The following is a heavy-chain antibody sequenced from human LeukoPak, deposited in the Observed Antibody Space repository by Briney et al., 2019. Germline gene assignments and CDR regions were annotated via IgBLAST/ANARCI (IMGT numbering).Heavy chain of an antibody. V-gene: IGHV1-2*02. D-gene: IGHD3-10*01. CDR1: GYTFTGYY. J-gene: IGHJ4*02. CDR2: INPHSGGT. Sequence: ASVKVSCKAFGYTFTGYYMHWVRQAPGQGLEWMGWINPHSGGTKYAQIFQGRVSITRDTSISTAYMELSRLRFDDTAVYYCAREYYGSGSYYNVGYWGQGTLVTVSS. CDR3: AREYYGSGSYYNVGY.